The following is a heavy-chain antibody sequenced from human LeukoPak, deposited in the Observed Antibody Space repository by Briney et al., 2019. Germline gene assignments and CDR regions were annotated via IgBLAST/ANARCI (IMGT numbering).Heavy chain of an antibody. J-gene: IGHJ5*02. D-gene: IGHD3-9*01. V-gene: IGHV3-23*01. CDR1: GFTFSSYA. Sequence: GGSLRLSCAASGFTFSSYAMSWVRQAPGKGLEWVSAISGSGGRTYYADSVKGRFTISRDNSKNTLYLQMNSLRAEDTAVYYCAKDGRHYDILTGYYLGGRWFDPWGQGTLVTVSS. CDR3: AKDGRHYDILTGYYLGGRWFDP. CDR2: ISGSGGRT.